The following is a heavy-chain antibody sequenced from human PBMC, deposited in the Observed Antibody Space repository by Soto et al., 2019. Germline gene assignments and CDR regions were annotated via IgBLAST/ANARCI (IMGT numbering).Heavy chain of an antibody. D-gene: IGHD3-22*01. CDR2: IIPIFGTA. J-gene: IGHJ6*02. CDR1: GGTFSSYA. Sequence: QVQLVQSGAEVKKPGSSVKVSCKASGGTFSSYAISWVRQAPGQGLEWMGGIIPIFGTANYAQKFQGRVTITADESTSTAYMELSSLRSEDTAVYYCARAVRYYYDSSGYRPPDYYGMDVWGQGTTVTVSS. V-gene: IGHV1-69*01. CDR3: ARAVRYYYDSSGYRPPDYYGMDV.